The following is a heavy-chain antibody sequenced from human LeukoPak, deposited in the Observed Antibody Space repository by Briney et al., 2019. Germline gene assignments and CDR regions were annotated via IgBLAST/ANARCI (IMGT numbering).Heavy chain of an antibody. CDR1: GYTFTGYY. V-gene: IGHV1-2*02. Sequence: ASVKVSCKASGYTFTGYYMHWVRQAPGQGLEWMRWINPNSGDTNYAQKFQGRVTMTRDTSINTAYMELTRLTSDDTAVYYCARVYSIRSFDYWGQGTLVTVSS. D-gene: IGHD2-15*01. CDR3: ARVYSIRSFDY. J-gene: IGHJ4*02. CDR2: INPNSGDT.